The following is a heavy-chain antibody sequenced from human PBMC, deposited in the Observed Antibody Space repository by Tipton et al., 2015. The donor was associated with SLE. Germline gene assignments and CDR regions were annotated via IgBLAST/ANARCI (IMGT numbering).Heavy chain of an antibody. CDR2: IYYSGST. J-gene: IGHJ4*02. V-gene: IGHV4-31*03. CDR1: GGSISSGGYY. D-gene: IGHD1-1*01. CDR3: ARAGRAWNLFDY. Sequence: LRLSCTVSGGSISSGGYYWSWIRQHPGKGLEWIGYIYYSGSTYYNPSLKSRVTISVDTSKNQFFLRLRSVTAADTAVYYCARAGRAWNLFDYWGQGTLVTVSS.